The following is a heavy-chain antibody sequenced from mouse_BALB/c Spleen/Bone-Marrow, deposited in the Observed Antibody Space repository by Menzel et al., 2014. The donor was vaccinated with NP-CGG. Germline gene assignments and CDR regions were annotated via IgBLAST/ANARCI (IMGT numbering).Heavy chain of an antibody. CDR3: ARSGNVRNAMDY. J-gene: IGHJ4*01. V-gene: IGHV1S137*01. D-gene: IGHD1-1*01. CDR1: GYTFTNNA. CDR2: IGTYYGDT. Sequence: QVQLQQLGAELVRPGVSVKISCKGSGYTFTNNAIHWVKQSRAKSLEWIGIIGTYYGDTTYNQKFKGKATMTVDKSSSTAYLKLARLTSEDSAIYYCARSGNVRNAMDYWGQGTSVTVSS.